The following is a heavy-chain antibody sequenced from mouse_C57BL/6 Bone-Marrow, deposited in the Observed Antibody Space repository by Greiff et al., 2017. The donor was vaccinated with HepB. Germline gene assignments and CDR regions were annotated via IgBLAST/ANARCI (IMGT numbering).Heavy chain of an antibody. CDR3: ARPTRITTRRRSHWYFDV. V-gene: IGHV1-42*01. CDR2: INPSTGGT. D-gene: IGHD2-4*01. J-gene: IGHJ1*03. Sequence: EVQLQQSGPELVKPGASVKISSKASGYSFTGYYMNWVKQSPEKSLEWIGEINPSTGGTTYNQKFKAKATLTVDKSSSTAYMQLKSLTSEDSAVYYCARPTRITTRRRSHWYFDVWGTGTTVTVSS. CDR1: GYSFTGYY.